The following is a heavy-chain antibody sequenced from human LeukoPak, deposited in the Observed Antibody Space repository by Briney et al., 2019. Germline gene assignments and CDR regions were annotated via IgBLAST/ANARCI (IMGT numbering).Heavy chain of an antibody. CDR2: IRYDGSNK. CDR3: ATVTTNFDY. D-gene: IGHD4-11*01. J-gene: IGHJ4*02. Sequence: AGGSLRLSCAASGFTFSSYGMHWVRQAPGKGLEWVAFIRYDGSNKYYADSAKGRSTISRDNSKNTLYLQMNSLRAEDTAVYYCATVTTNFDYWGQGTLVTVSS. V-gene: IGHV3-30*02. CDR1: GFTFSSYG.